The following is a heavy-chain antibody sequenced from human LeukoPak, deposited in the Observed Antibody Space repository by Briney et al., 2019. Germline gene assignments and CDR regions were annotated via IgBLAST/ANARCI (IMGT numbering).Heavy chain of an antibody. D-gene: IGHD2-15*01. CDR1: GFTFTSYA. J-gene: IGHJ4*02. Sequence: PGGSLRLSCEVSGFTFTSYAMSWVRQAPGKGLEWVSAISGSGGSTYYADSVKGRFTISRDNSKNTLYLQMNSLRAEDTAVYYCAKVPINRIVVVVAATLYYFDYWGQGTLVTVSS. CDR2: ISGSGGST. CDR3: AKVPINRIVVVVAATLYYFDY. V-gene: IGHV3-23*01.